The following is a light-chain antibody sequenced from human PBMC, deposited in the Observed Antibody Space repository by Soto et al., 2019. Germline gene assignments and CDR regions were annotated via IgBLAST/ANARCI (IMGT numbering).Light chain of an antibody. Sequence: QSALTQPASVSGSPGQSVTISCTGTTSDVGNYDVVSWYQQHPGEAPKLIIREVNRRPSGVSDRFSASKSGNTASLTISGLQAEDEADYYCCSYAGSSTGVFGGGTKLTVL. CDR3: CSYAGSSTGV. CDR2: EVN. CDR1: TSDVGNYDV. J-gene: IGLJ3*02. V-gene: IGLV2-23*02.